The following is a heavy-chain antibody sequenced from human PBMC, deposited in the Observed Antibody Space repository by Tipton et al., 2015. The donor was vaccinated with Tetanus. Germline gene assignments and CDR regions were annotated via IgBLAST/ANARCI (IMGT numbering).Heavy chain of an antibody. D-gene: IGHD3-3*01. V-gene: IGHV4-61*08. CDR3: ARANYDFPKKGPFDS. CDR2: ISASGST. J-gene: IGHJ4*02. CDR1: GGSLRSGDHY. Sequence: LRLSCTVSGGSLRSGDHYWSWIRQPPGKGLEWLAYISASGSTNSNYSLKSRITISQDTSNNQFSLKLASVTAADTAVYYCARANYDFPKKGPFDSWGQGTLVIVSS.